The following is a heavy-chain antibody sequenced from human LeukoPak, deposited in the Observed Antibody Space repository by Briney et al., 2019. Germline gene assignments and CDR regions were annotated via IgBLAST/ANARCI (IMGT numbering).Heavy chain of an antibody. CDR1: GFTFSSYA. D-gene: IGHD3-10*01. V-gene: IGHV3-23*01. CDR2: ISGSGGGT. J-gene: IGHJ4*02. Sequence: GGSLRLSCAASGFTFSSYAMSWVRQAPGKGLEWVSAISGSGGGTYYADSVKGRFTISRDNSKNTLYLQMNSLRAEDTAVYYCAKDPAPYYYGSGSYPSDYWGQGTLVTVSS. CDR3: AKDPAPYYYGSGSYPSDY.